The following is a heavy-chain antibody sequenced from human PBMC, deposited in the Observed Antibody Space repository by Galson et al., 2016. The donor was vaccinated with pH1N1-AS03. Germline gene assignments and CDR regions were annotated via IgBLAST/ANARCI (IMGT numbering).Heavy chain of an antibody. CDR3: ARHGRPHSGVLTALTAFDY. D-gene: IGHD3-9*01. V-gene: IGHV4-59*08. CDR2: IYYSGST. CDR1: GGSFTYYY. Sequence: SETLSLTCNVSGGSFTYYYWSWIRQPPGKGLEWIGYIYYSGSTNYHPSLRIRLTISLDTSKNQISLELRSVTAADTAVYSCARHGRPHSGVLTALTAFDYWGPGALVTVSS. J-gene: IGHJ4*02.